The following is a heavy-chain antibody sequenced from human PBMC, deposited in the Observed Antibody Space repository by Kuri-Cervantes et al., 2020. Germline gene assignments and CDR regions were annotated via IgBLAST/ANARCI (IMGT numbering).Heavy chain of an antibody. J-gene: IGHJ6*03. CDR2: MNPNSGKT. D-gene: IGHD3-3*01. CDR3: ARVGSYDFWSGNDYYYYYYMDV. CDR1: GYTFTSYD. V-gene: IGHV1-8*01. Sequence: ASVKVSCKASGYTFTSYDINWVRQATGQGLEWMGWMNPNSGKTGYAQKFQGRVTMTRNTSISTAYMELSSLRSEDTAVYYCARVGSYDFWSGNDYYYYYYMDVWGEGTTVTVSS.